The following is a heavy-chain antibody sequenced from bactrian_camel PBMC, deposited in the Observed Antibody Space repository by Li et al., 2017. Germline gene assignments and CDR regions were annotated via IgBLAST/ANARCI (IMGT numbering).Heavy chain of an antibody. CDR3: AADAWLRIVNGLGPSVYEYYY. V-gene: IGHV3S20*01. J-gene: IGHJ4*01. CDR2: IYTGDGSA. D-gene: IGHD5*01. Sequence: QVQLVESGGGLVQPGGSLRLSCAASGFTFSSHYMSWVRQAPGKGLEWVSSIYTGDGSANSADSVKGRFTISRDNTKNMLYLQMNGLKPEDTAMYYCAADAWLRIVNGLGPSVYEYYYWGQGTQVTVS. CDR1: GFTFSSHY.